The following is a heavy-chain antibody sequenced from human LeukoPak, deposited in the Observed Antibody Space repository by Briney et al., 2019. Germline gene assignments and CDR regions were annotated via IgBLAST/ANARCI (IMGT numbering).Heavy chain of an antibody. CDR2: INQDGDTA. Sequence: GGSLRLSCAASGFTFSSYWMHWVRQAPGKGLVWVSRINQDGDTASYADSVKGRFTISRDNSKNTLSLQLNSLRAEDTAVYYCAKTAIGENYYFDYWGQGTLVTVSS. D-gene: IGHD1-1*01. CDR1: GFTFSSYW. V-gene: IGHV3-74*01. J-gene: IGHJ4*02. CDR3: AKTAIGENYYFDY.